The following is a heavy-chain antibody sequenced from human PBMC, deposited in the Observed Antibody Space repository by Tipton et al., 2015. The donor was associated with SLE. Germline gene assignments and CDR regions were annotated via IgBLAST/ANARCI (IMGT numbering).Heavy chain of an antibody. V-gene: IGHV3-23*03. J-gene: IGHJ4*02. CDR3: TTFPQVTTVSSDY. D-gene: IGHD4-11*01. CDR1: GFTFSSYG. Sequence: SLRLSCVASGFTFSSYGMSWVRQAPGKGLEWVSVIYSGSTDTNFADSVKGRFTISRDNAKNSLYLQMNSLRAEDTAFYYCTTFPQVTTVSSDYWGQGTLVTVSS. CDR2: IYSGSTDT.